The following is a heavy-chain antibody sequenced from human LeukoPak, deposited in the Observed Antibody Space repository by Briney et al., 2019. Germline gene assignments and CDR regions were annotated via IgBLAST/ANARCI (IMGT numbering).Heavy chain of an antibody. CDR3: ARDPTTMFGVVIMLVDAFAI. V-gene: IGHV1-69*04. D-gene: IGHD3-3*01. Sequence: SVKVSCKASVRTFSSYAISWVRRAPGQGLEWMGRIIPILGIANYAQKFQGRVTITADKSTSTAYMERSSLRAEDTAVYYCARDPTTMFGVVIMLVDAFAIWGQGTMVTVSS. CDR2: IIPILGIA. CDR1: VRTFSSYA. J-gene: IGHJ3*02.